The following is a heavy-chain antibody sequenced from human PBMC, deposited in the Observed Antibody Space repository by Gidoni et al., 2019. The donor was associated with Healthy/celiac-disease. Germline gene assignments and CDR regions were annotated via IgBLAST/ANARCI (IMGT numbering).Heavy chain of an antibody. V-gene: IGHV4-34*01. J-gene: IGHJ4*02. CDR2: INNSGST. Sequence: QVQLQQWGAGLLKPSETLSLTCAVYGGSFSGYYWSWIRQPPGKGLEWIGEINNSGSTNYNPSLKSRVTISVDTSKNQFSLKLSSVTAADTAVYYCARGYNGDYFDYWGQGTLVTVSS. CDR3: ARGYNGDYFDY. D-gene: IGHD1-1*01. CDR1: GGSFSGYY.